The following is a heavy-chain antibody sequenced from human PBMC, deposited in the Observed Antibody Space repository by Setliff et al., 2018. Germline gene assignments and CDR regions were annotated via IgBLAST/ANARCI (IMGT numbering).Heavy chain of an antibody. D-gene: IGHD5-12*01. Sequence: SETLSLTCTVSDGSLSTYYWSWTRQPPGKGLEFIGYVYYSGTANYSPSLRSRLTISVDTSKSQFSLKLRSVTAADTAVYYCARGGTFRYFDFWGQGAPVTVSS. J-gene: IGHJ4*02. CDR1: DGSLSTYY. CDR3: ARGGTFRYFDF. CDR2: VYYSGTA. V-gene: IGHV4-59*01.